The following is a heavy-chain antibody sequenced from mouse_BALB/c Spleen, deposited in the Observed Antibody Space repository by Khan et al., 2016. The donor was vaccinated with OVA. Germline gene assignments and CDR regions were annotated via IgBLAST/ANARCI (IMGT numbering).Heavy chain of an antibody. CDR2: INPHVGET. CDR3: ARVYRSDFDY. Sequence: EVQLQESGPELVKPGASVKISCKASGYSFTGYFMNWVMQSHGKSLEWIGRINPHVGETLFNPKFKGKATLTVDEYTSTAHMELRILASEDSADYYGARVYRSDFDYWGQGTTLTVSS. J-gene: IGHJ2*01. D-gene: IGHD1-1*01. CDR1: GYSFTGYF. V-gene: IGHV1-20*02.